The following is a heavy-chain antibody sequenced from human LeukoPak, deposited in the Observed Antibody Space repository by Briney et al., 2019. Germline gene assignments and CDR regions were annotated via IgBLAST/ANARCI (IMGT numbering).Heavy chain of an antibody. Sequence: GGSLRLSCAASEFTLSSFNMHWVRQAPGKGLGWVAVIASDDSTKDYAESVKGRFTISRDNAENTLYLQMNSLRPDDTAVYFCARDPYFCSGDSCPLGAFDIWGQGTKVTVSS. CDR1: EFTLSSFN. V-gene: IGHV3-30*04. CDR2: IASDDSTK. J-gene: IGHJ3*02. D-gene: IGHD2-15*01. CDR3: ARDPYFCSGDSCPLGAFDI.